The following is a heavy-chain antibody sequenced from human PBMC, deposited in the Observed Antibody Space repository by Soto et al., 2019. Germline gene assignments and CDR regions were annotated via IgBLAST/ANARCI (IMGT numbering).Heavy chain of an antibody. V-gene: IGHV1-3*01. CDR1: GYTFTSYA. J-gene: IGHJ4*02. D-gene: IGHD6-19*01. CDR3: AGVLCGWYWLGY. Sequence: QVQLVQSGAEVKKPGASVKVSCKASGYTFTSYAMHWVRQAPGQRLEWMGWINAGNGNTKYSQKFQGRVTITRDTSASTAYMELSSLRSEDTAVYYCAGVLCGWYWLGYWCQGTRLTVSS. CDR2: INAGNGNT.